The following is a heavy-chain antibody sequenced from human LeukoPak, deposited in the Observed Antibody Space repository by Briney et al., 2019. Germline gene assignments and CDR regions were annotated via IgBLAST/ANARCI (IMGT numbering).Heavy chain of an antibody. CDR3: ARDRFLTDGGNAFDI. CDR2: IYHSGST. V-gene: IGHV4-38-2*02. J-gene: IGHJ3*02. Sequence: PSETLSLTCTVSGGSISSYYWGWIRQPPGKGLEWIGSIYHSGSTYYNPSLKSRVTISVDTSKNQFSLKLSSVTAADTAVYYCARDRFLTDGGNAFDIWGQGTMVTVSS. CDR1: GGSISSYY. D-gene: IGHD3-16*01.